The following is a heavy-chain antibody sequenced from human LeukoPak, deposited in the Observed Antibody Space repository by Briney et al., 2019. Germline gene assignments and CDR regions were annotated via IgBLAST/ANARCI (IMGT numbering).Heavy chain of an antibody. CDR3: ARGRGNMVRGVIRAFDI. J-gene: IGHJ3*02. D-gene: IGHD3-10*01. Sequence: SETLSLTCTVSGGSISSYYWSWIRQPPGKGLEWIGYIYYSGSTNYNPSLKSRVTISVDTSKNQFSLKLSSVTAADTAVYYCARGRGNMVRGVIRAFDIWGQGTMVTVSS. CDR1: GGSISSYY. V-gene: IGHV4-59*12. CDR2: IYYSGST.